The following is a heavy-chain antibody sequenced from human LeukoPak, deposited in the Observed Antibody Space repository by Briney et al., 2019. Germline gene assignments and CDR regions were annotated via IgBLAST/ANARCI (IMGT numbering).Heavy chain of an antibody. CDR2: INPSGGST. D-gene: IGHD3-22*01. CDR3: ARVGRYYYDSSGYYYSY. V-gene: IGHV1-46*01. J-gene: IGHJ4*02. Sequence: ASVKVSCKASGYTFTSYYMHWVRQAPGQGLEWMGIINPSGGSTSYAQKFQGRVTMTTDTSTSTAYMELRSLRSDDTAVYYCARVGRYYYDSSGYYYSYWGQGTLVTVSS. CDR1: GYTFTSYY.